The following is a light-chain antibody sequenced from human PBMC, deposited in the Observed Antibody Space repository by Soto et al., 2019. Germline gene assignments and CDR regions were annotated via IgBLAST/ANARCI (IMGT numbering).Light chain of an antibody. CDR2: GAS. V-gene: IGKV3-15*01. CDR3: QQLRMYPST. J-gene: IGKJ4*01. CDR1: QSVSSN. Sequence: IVMTQSPATLSVAPGEIATLSCMASQSVSSNVAWYQQKPRQAPRLLIYGASTMATGIPARFRGSGSGTAFALTITRLQAEDFATYSCQQLRMYPSTLGGGNKVDI.